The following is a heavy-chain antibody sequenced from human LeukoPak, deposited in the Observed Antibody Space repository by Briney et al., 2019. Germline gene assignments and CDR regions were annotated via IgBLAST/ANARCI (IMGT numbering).Heavy chain of an antibody. V-gene: IGHV4-39*01. CDR2: IYYSGST. Sequence: SETLSLTCTVSGGSISSSSYYWGWIRQPPGKGLEWIGSIYYSGSTYYNPSLKSRVTISVDTSKNQFSLKLSSVTAADTAVYYCARQADGSGSYYLWYFDLWGRGTLVTVSS. CDR1: GGSISSSSYY. CDR3: ARQADGSGSYYLWYFDL. D-gene: IGHD3-10*01. J-gene: IGHJ2*01.